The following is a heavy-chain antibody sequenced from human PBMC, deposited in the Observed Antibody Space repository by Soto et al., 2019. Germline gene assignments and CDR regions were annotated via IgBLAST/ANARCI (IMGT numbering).Heavy chain of an antibody. CDR3: ARGIVVVVAATRDYYYGMDV. CDR1: GGTFSSYA. V-gene: IGHV1-69*01. D-gene: IGHD2-15*01. J-gene: IGHJ6*02. Sequence: QVQLVQSGAEVKKHGSSVKVSCKASGGTFSSYAISWVRQAPGQGLEWMGGIIPIFGTANYAQKFQGRVTIAADESTSTAYMELSSLRSEDTAVDYCARGIVVVVAATRDYYYGMDVWGQGTTVTVSS. CDR2: IIPIFGTA.